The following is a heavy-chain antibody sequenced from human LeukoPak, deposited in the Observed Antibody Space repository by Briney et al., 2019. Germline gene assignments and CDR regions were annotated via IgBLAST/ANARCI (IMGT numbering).Heavy chain of an antibody. Sequence: ASVKVSCKASGYTFTSYGISWVRQAPGQGLEWMGWISAYNGNTNYAQKLQGRVTMTTDTSTSTAYTELRSLRSDDTAVYYCARFVAYYDFWSGYYRGFDPWGQGTLVTVSS. CDR2: ISAYNGNT. CDR1: GYTFTSYG. CDR3: ARFVAYYDFWSGYYRGFDP. D-gene: IGHD3-3*01. V-gene: IGHV1-18*01. J-gene: IGHJ5*02.